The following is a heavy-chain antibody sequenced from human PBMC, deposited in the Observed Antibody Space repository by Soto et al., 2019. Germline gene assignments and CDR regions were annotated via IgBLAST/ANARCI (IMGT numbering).Heavy chain of an antibody. J-gene: IGHJ4*02. CDR3: ARGPSGWFGFDY. Sequence: EVQLVESGGGLVQPGGSLRLCCAGYGFTFSSNWMHWVRQDPGKGLVWVSRLNSDGTSASYADSVKGRFTISRDNAKNTLFLQMNSLTAEDTALYYCARGPSGWFGFDYWGQGTLVTVSS. CDR2: LNSDGTSA. CDR1: GFTFSSNW. V-gene: IGHV3-74*01. D-gene: IGHD6-19*01.